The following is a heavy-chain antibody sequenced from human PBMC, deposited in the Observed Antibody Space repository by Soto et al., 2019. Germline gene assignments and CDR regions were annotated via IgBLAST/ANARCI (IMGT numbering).Heavy chain of an antibody. CDR1: GYTFTSYD. J-gene: IGHJ6*02. D-gene: IGHD1-7*01. Sequence: ASVKVSCKASGYTFTSYDINWVRQATGQGLEWMGWMNPNSGNTGYAQKFQGRVTMTRNTSISTAYMELSSLRSEDTAVYYCARELRCNHYYYGMDVWGQGTTVTVSS. CDR2: MNPNSGNT. V-gene: IGHV1-8*01. CDR3: ARELRCNHYYYGMDV.